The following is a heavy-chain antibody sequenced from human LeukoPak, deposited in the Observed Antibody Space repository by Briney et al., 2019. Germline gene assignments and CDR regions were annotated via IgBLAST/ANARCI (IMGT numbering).Heavy chain of an antibody. J-gene: IGHJ6*03. V-gene: IGHV4-39*01. CDR3: ARPRIPKYYYYYYIYV. CDR2: IYYSGST. Sequence: RPSETLSLTCTVSGGSISSSSYYWGWIRQPPGKGLEWIGSIYYSGSTYYNPSLKSRVTISVDTSKNQFSQKPSSVTAADTAVYYCARPRIPKYYYYYYIYVCGK. CDR1: GGSISSSSYY. D-gene: IGHD2-15*01.